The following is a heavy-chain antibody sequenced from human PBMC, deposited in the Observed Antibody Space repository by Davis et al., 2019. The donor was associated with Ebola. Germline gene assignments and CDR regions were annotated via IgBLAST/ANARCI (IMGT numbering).Heavy chain of an antibody. J-gene: IGHJ4*02. D-gene: IGHD5-24*01. V-gene: IGHV3-21*04. Sequence: GESLKISCAASGFTFSSYSMNWVRQAPGKGLEWVSSISSSSSYIYYADSVKGRFTISRDNAKNSLYLQMNSLRAEDTAVYYCAKDRAGRDGYWEFDYWGQGTLVTVSS. CDR3: AKDRAGRDGYWEFDY. CDR1: GFTFSSYS. CDR2: ISSSSSYI.